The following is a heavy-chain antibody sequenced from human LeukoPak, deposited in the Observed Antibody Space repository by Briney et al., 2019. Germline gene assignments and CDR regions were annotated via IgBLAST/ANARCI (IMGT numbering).Heavy chain of an antibody. V-gene: IGHV1-69*13. CDR3: ARSYDILTGYYVY. CDR2: IIPMFATA. J-gene: IGHJ4*02. CDR1: GGTFSKYA. Sequence: SVKVSCKASGGTFSKYAISWVRQAPGQGLEWMGGIIPMFATAHYAQKFQDRVTIIADESTSTAYMELSSLRSEDTAVYYCARSYDILTGYYVYWGQGSLVTV. D-gene: IGHD3-9*01.